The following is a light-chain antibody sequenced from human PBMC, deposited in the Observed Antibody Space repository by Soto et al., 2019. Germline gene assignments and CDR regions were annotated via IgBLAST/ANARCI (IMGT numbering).Light chain of an antibody. CDR1: QSINNW. CDR2: DAS. V-gene: IGKV1-5*01. CDR3: QQYDSHPYT. Sequence: DIQMTQSPSSLSASVGDRVTITCRASQSINNWLAWYQQKPGKAPKFLIYDASTLRNGVPSRFSGRGSGTEFTLTISSLQPDDFATYYCQQYDSHPYTFGQGTKVEI. J-gene: IGKJ2*01.